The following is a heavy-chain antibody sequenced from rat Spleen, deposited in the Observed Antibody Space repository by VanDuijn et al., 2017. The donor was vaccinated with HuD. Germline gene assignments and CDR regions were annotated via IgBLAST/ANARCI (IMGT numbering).Heavy chain of an antibody. CDR1: GFTFSSFW. J-gene: IGHJ2*01. Sequence: EVQLVETGGGLMQPGRSLKLSCVASGFTFSSFWMYWIRQAPGEGLEWVSSISPDGGSTYYPDSVKGRFTISRDNAKRTLYLQMDSLRSEDTATYYCTTDRLGADYFDYWGQGVMVTVSS. D-gene: IGHD5-1*01. V-gene: IGHV5-58*01. CDR2: ISPDGGST. CDR3: TTDRLGADYFDY.